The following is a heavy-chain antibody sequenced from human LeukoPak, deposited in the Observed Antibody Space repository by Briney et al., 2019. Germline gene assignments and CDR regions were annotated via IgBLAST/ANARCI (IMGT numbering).Heavy chain of an antibody. CDR1: GFTFSNAW. Sequence: GGSLRLSCAASGFTFSNAWMSWVRQAPGKGLEWVLSISSSSSYIYYADSVKGRFTISRDNAKNSLYLQMNSLRAEDTAVYYCARGGSSSSDFDYWGQGTLVTVSS. J-gene: IGHJ4*02. D-gene: IGHD6-6*01. CDR2: ISSSSSYI. CDR3: ARGGSSSSDFDY. V-gene: IGHV3-21*01.